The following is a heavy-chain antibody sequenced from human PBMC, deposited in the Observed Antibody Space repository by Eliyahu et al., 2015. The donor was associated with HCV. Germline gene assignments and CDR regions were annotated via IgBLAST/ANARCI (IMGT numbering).Heavy chain of an antibody. CDR2: IYHSGGS. D-gene: IGHD4-23*01. Sequence: QVQLQESGPGLVKPSETLSLTCAVSGYSISSGYYWGWIRQPPGKGLEWIGSIYHSGGSSYNHSPKSRVTISVDTSKNQFSLKLSSVTAADTAVYYCARHPGGKVTDYYYYYMDVWGKGTTVTVSS. J-gene: IGHJ6*03. CDR3: ARHPGGKVTDYYYYYMDV. V-gene: IGHV4-38-2*01. CDR1: GYSISSGYY.